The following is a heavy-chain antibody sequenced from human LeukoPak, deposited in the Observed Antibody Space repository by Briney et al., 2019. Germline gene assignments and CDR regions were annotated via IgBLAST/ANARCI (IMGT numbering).Heavy chain of an antibody. CDR3: AKDPMVRGATYDY. V-gene: IGHV3-23*01. Sequence: GGSLRLSCVASGFXFRTYGITWVRQAPGKGLEWISAIGPSGRSTYYADSVRGRFTISRDNSKNTLYLQMNSLRAEDTAIYYCAKDPMVRGATYDYWGQGTLVTVSS. CDR2: IGPSGRST. J-gene: IGHJ4*02. D-gene: IGHD3-10*01. CDR1: GFXFRTYG.